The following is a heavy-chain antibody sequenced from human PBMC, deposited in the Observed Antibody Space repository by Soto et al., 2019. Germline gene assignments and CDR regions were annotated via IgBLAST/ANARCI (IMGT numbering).Heavy chain of an antibody. V-gene: IGHV3-49*03. D-gene: IGHD2-2*01. Sequence: PGGSLRLSCTAAGFTFGDYAMSWFRQAPGKGLEWVGLIRNNAFDGTTEYAASVEGRFTISRDDSKTIAHLQMNSLKTEDSAVYYCARERCYGPTCYVGGFDYWGQGDLVTVSS. CDR3: ARERCYGPTCYVGGFDY. CDR1: GFTFGDYA. J-gene: IGHJ4*02. CDR2: IRNNAFDGTT.